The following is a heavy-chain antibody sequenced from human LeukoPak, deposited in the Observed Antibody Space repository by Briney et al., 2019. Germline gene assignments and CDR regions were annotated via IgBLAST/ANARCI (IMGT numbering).Heavy chain of an antibody. CDR2: IYPGDSDT. J-gene: IGHJ5*02. CDR3: ARHYSSRFDP. D-gene: IGHD6-13*01. Sequence: GESLKISCKGSGYSFTNYWIGWVRQTPGKGLEWMGIIYPGDSDTRYSPSFQGQVTISADKSISTAYLQWSSLKALDSAMYYCARHYSSRFDPWGQGTLVTVSS. CDR1: GYSFTNYW. V-gene: IGHV5-51*01.